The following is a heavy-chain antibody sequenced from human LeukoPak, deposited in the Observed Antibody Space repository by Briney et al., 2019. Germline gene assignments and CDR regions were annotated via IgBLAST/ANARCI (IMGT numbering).Heavy chain of an antibody. CDR1: GFTFSTYW. Sequence: GGSLRLSCAASGFTFSTYWMSWVRQAPGKGLEWVANIKEDGSEKYYADSVKGRFTISRDNAQNSLFLQMNSLRAEDTAVYYCARGSGGFDPWGQGTLVTVSS. J-gene: IGHJ5*02. D-gene: IGHD7-27*01. CDR2: IKEDGSEK. V-gene: IGHV3-7*01. CDR3: ARGSGGFDP.